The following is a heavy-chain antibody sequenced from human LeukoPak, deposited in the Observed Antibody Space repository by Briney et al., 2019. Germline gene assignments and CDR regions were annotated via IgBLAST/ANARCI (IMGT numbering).Heavy chain of an antibody. J-gene: IGHJ4*02. CDR1: GNTFTTYY. CDR2: INPSGVST. CDR3: ARHELGGRSPFDC. Sequence: ASVNVSCKTSGNTFTTYYMHWVRQAPGHGLEWLGIINPSGVSTTYAQKFQGRVTMTRDTSTSTVYMDLSSLRSEDTAVYYCARHELGGRSPFDCWGQGTLVTVSS. D-gene: IGHD2-15*01. V-gene: IGHV1-46*01.